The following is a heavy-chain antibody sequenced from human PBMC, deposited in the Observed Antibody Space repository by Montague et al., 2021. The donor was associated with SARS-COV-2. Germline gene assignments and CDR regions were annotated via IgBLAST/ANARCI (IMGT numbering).Heavy chain of an antibody. CDR2: ISISDGNT. J-gene: IGHJ3*02. CDR3: AKDRQLVGDDAFDI. V-gene: IGHV3-23*01. D-gene: IGHD6-13*01. CDR1: GFTFSSYA. Sequence: SLRLSCSASGFTFSSYAMSWVRQAPGKGLEGVSTISISDGNTYYXDSVKGRFTISRDKSKNTLYLQMNSLRAEDTAVYYCAKDRQLVGDDAFDIWGQGTMVTVSS.